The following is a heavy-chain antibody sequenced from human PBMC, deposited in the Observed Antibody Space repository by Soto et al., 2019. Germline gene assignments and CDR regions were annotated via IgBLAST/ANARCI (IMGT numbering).Heavy chain of an antibody. Sequence: ASVKVSCKASGYTFSSYTIHWLRQAPGQSLEWMGWINSGNGNTKYSQKFHGRVTFTRDTSANTAYMELTSLGSEDMAVYYCARASMVRGPHFDYWGQGTLVTVSS. V-gene: IGHV1-3*03. CDR3: ARASMVRGPHFDY. J-gene: IGHJ4*02. CDR1: GYTFSSYT. D-gene: IGHD3-10*01. CDR2: INSGNGNT.